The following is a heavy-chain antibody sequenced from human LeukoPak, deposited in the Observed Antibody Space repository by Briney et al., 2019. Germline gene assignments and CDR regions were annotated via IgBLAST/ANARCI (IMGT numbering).Heavy chain of an antibody. CDR1: GFTFSSYW. Sequence: GGSLRLSCAASGFTFSSYWMSWVRQAPGKGLERVANIKQDGSENYYVDSVKGRFTISRDNAKNSLYLQMNSLRAEDTAAYYCARVNPSYFDYWGQGTLVTVSS. CDR2: IKQDGSEN. V-gene: IGHV3-7*01. J-gene: IGHJ4*02. CDR3: ARVNPSYFDY.